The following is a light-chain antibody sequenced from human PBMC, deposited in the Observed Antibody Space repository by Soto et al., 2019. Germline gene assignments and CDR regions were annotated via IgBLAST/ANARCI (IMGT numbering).Light chain of an antibody. CDR3: RSYTSCSTRV. J-gene: IGLJ3*02. CDR1: SSDVGGYNY. Sequence: QSVLTQPASVSGSPGQSITISCTGTSSDVGGYNYVSWYQQHPGKAPKLMIYEVSNRPSGVSNRFSGSKSGNTASLTISGLQAEDEDDDYCRSYTSCSTRVFGGGTKLTVL. V-gene: IGLV2-14*01. CDR2: EVS.